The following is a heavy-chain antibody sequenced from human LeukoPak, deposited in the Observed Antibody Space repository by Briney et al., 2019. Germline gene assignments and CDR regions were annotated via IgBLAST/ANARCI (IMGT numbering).Heavy chain of an antibody. CDR2: IFYTGST. Sequence: SETPSLTCTVSSGSISTSNYYWGWVRQPPGKALEWIGNIFYTGSTYYSPSLKSRVTISLDTSRNQFSLRLNSVTAADTAVYYCARDKRAAGGIFGVVDYMDVWGKGTTVTVSS. D-gene: IGHD3-3*01. CDR3: ARDKRAAGGIFGVVDYMDV. V-gene: IGHV4-39*07. J-gene: IGHJ6*03. CDR1: SGSISTSNYY.